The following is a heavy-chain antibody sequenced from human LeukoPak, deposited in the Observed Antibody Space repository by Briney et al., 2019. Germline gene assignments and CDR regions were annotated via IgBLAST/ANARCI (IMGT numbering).Heavy chain of an antibody. CDR3: ARDGYNYGPPDY. CDR1: GFTVSGNY. D-gene: IGHD5-18*01. J-gene: IGHJ4*02. V-gene: IGHV3-66*01. CDR2: IYSGGYT. Sequence: RGSLRLSCAASGFTVSGNYMSWVRQAPGKGLECVSLIYSGGYTYYADSVKGRFTISRDNSKNTLYLQMNTLRAEDTAVYYCARDGYNYGPPDYWGQGTLVTVSS.